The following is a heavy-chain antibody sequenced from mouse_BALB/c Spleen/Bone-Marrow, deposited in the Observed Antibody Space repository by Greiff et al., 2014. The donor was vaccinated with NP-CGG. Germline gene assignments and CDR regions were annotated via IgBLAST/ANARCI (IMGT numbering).Heavy chain of an antibody. V-gene: IGHV1S137*01. CDR2: ISTYYGDA. CDR1: GYTFTDYA. J-gene: IGHJ2*01. Sequence: VQGVESGAELVRPGVSVKISCKGSGYTFTDYAMHWVKQSHAKSLEWIGVISTYYGDASYNQKFKGKATMTVDKSSSTAYMELARLTSEDSAIYYCARGGNGNLDYWGQGTTLTVSS. D-gene: IGHD2-1*01. CDR3: ARGGNGNLDY.